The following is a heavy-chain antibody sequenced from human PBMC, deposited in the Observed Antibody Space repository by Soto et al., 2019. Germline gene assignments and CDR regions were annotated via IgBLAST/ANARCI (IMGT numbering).Heavy chain of an antibody. V-gene: IGHV3-23*01. Sequence: EVKLLESGGGLVPPGGSLRLSCAASGFTFGSYAMAWVRQAPAKGLEWVSTFSSSGSATYYADSVKGRFTVSRDNSKNSLYLQMGSLRAEDTAIYYCAKVGLGDCANSAGEDYFYYYYMDVWGKGTTVTVSS. CDR2: FSSSGSAT. J-gene: IGHJ6*03. D-gene: IGHD3-16*01. CDR1: GFTFGSYA. CDR3: AKVGLGDCANSAGEDYFYYYYMDV.